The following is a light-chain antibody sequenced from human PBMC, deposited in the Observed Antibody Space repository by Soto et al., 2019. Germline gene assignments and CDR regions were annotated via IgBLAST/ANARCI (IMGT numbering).Light chain of an antibody. Sequence: DIQMTQSPSSLSASVGDRVTITCRASQSISSYLNWYQQKPGKAPKLLIYDASTLKTGVPSRFSASGSGTDFTFTISSLQPEDIATYYCQQYDNLPLTFGGGTKVDIK. V-gene: IGKV1-33*01. CDR2: DAS. CDR1: QSISSY. J-gene: IGKJ4*01. CDR3: QQYDNLPLT.